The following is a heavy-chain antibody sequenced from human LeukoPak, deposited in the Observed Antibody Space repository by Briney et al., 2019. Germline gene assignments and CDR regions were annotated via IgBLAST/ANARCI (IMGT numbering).Heavy chain of an antibody. D-gene: IGHD3-22*01. Sequence: ASVKVSCTASGYTFTSYDINWVRQATGQGLEWMGWMNPNSGNTGYAQKFQGRVTMTRNTSISTAYMELSSLRSEDTAVYYCARENYYDGSGSPSASAPVDHWGQGTLVTVSS. CDR1: GYTFTSYD. V-gene: IGHV1-8*01. CDR2: MNPNSGNT. J-gene: IGHJ4*02. CDR3: ARENYYDGSGSPSASAPVDH.